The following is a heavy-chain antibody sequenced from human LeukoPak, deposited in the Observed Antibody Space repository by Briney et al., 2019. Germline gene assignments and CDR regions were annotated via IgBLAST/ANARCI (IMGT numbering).Heavy chain of an antibody. Sequence: SETLSLTCSVSGGSISSYHWSWIRQPAGKGLEWIGRIYSSGSTNYNPSLKSRVTISGDKSKNQLSPKLSSVTAADTAVYYCARDRVGAMDFDYWGQGTLVTVSS. CDR3: ARDRVGAMDFDY. CDR2: IYSSGST. D-gene: IGHD1-26*01. CDR1: GGSISSYH. J-gene: IGHJ4*02. V-gene: IGHV4-4*07.